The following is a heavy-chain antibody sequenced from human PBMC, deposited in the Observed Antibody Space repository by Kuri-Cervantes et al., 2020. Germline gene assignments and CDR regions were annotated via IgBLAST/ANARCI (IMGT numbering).Heavy chain of an antibody. V-gene: IGHV3-48*04. Sequence: GGSLRLSCAASGFTFSSYSMNWVRQAPGKGLEWVSYISSSSSTIYYADSVKGRFTISRDNAKNSLFLQMNSLRAEDTAVYYCARDGRGSDSRFHWFDPWGQGTMVTVSS. J-gene: IGHJ5*02. CDR2: ISSSSSTI. CDR1: GFTFSSYS. D-gene: IGHD1-26*01. CDR3: ARDGRGSDSRFHWFDP.